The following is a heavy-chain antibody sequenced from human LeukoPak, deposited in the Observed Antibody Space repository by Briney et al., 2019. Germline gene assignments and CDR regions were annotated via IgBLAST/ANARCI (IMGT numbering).Heavy chain of an antibody. Sequence: GGSLKLSCAASGFTFSSFAMTWVRQAPGKGLEWVSGFDGNGPNTYYADSVKGRWTISRDNSRNTLYLEMNSLRPEDTAIYYCAKPRTTGLGWAQFDYWGQGSLVTVSS. V-gene: IGHV3-23*01. D-gene: IGHD2-8*02. CDR1: GFTFSSFA. CDR3: AKPRTTGLGWAQFDY. CDR2: FDGNGPNT. J-gene: IGHJ4*02.